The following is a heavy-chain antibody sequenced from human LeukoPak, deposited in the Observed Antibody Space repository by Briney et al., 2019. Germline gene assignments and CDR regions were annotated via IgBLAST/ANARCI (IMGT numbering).Heavy chain of an antibody. CDR2: IYYSGST. V-gene: IGHV4-39*07. D-gene: IGHD6-13*01. Sequence: SETLSLTCTVSGGSISSSSYYWGWIRQPPGKGLEWIGSIYYSGSTYYNPSLKSRVTISVDRSKNQFSLKLSSVTAADTAVYYCARARSSSYVDYWGQGTLVTVSS. J-gene: IGHJ4*02. CDR3: ARARSSSYVDY. CDR1: GGSISSSSYY.